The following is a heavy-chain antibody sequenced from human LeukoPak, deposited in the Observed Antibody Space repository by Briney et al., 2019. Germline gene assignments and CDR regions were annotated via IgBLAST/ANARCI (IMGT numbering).Heavy chain of an antibody. CDR1: GGSISSNYR. CDR3: ARDPSGNGGGGEYYFDY. D-gene: IGHD1-26*01. CDR2: IYQSGST. Sequence: SETLSLTCAVSGGSISSNYRWTWVRQPPGKGLEWIGEIYQSGSTNYNPSLKSRVTLSVDKSKNQFSLKLSSVTAADTALYYCARDPSGNGGGGEYYFDYWGQGTLVTVSS. V-gene: IGHV4-4*02. J-gene: IGHJ4*02.